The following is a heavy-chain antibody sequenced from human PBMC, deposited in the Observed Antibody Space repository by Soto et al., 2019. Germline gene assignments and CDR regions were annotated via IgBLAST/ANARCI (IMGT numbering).Heavy chain of an antibody. CDR2: INHSGST. CDR3: ARVNSSSWYGNWFDP. Sequence: PSETLSLTCAVYGGSFSGYYWSWIRQPPGKGLEWIGEINHSGSTNYNPSLKSRVTISVDTSKNQFSVKLSSVTAADTAVYYCARVNSSSWYGNWFDPWGQGTLVTVSS. CDR1: GGSFSGYY. V-gene: IGHV4-34*01. D-gene: IGHD6-13*01. J-gene: IGHJ5*02.